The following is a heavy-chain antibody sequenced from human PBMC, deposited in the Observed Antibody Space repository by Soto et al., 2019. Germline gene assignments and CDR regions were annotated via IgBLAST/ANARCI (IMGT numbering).Heavy chain of an antibody. V-gene: IGHV4-39*07. CDR1: GGSISSSSYY. D-gene: IGHD5-12*01. J-gene: IGHJ4*02. Sequence: PSETLSLTCTVSGGSISSSSYYWGWIRQPPGKGLEWIGSIYYSGSTYYNPSLKSRVTISVDTSKNQFSLKLSSVTAADTAVYYCARELARYSGYDTYFFDYWGQGTLVTVSS. CDR3: ARELARYSGYDTYFFDY. CDR2: IYYSGST.